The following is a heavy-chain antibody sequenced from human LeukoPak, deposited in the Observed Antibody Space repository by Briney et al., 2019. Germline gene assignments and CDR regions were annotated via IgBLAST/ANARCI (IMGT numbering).Heavy chain of an antibody. CDR1: GFTFSNYW. D-gene: IGHD3-10*01. CDR3: ARSDYYGSGKYLDY. Sequence: GGSLRLSCAASGFTFSNYWIHWVRQAPGKGLEWVANIKEDGSDIYYVDSVKGRFTISRDNSKNTLYLQMNSLRAEDTAVYYCARSDYYGSGKYLDYWGQGTLVTVSS. V-gene: IGHV3-7*01. CDR2: IKEDGSDI. J-gene: IGHJ4*02.